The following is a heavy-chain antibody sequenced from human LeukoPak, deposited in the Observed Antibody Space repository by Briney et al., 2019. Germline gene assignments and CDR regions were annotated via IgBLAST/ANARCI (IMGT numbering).Heavy chain of an antibody. CDR1: RFTFSTYV. CDR2: ISGSAGNT. V-gene: IGHV3-23*01. CDR3: AKNPTGYPNWFDL. D-gene: IGHD3-9*01. Sequence: GGSLRPSCAASRFTFSTYVLTWVRRAPGKGLGWVSSISGSAGNTYYADSVKGRFTISRDNSKNTLYLQMNSLRAEDTAVYYCAKNPTGYPNWFDLWGQGTLVTVSS. J-gene: IGHJ5*02.